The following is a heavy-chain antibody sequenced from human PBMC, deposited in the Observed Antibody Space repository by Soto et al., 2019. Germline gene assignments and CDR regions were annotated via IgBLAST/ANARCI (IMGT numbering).Heavy chain of an antibody. V-gene: IGHV3-23*01. CDR3: AKGPAYYDFWSTELTNYYGMDV. Sequence: GGSLRLSCAASGFTFSSYAMSWVRQAPGKGLEWVSAISGSGGSTYYADSVKGRFTISRDNSKNTLYLQMNSLRAEDTAVYYCAKGPAYYDFWSTELTNYYGMDVWGQGTTVTVSS. CDR1: GFTFSSYA. CDR2: ISGSGGST. D-gene: IGHD3-3*01. J-gene: IGHJ6*02.